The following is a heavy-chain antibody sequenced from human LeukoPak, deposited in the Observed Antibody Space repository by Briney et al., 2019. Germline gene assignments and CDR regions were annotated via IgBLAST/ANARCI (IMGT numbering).Heavy chain of an antibody. CDR3: AKSGRFRDFDY. CDR1: GGSSSGYY. CDR2: INHSGST. J-gene: IGHJ4*02. D-gene: IGHD3-10*01. V-gene: IGHV4-34*01. Sequence: SETLSLTCAVYGGSSSGYYWSWIRQPPGKGLEWIGEINHSGSTNYNPSLKSRVTISVDTSKNQFSLKLSSVTAADTAVYYCAKSGRFRDFDYWGQGTLVTVSS.